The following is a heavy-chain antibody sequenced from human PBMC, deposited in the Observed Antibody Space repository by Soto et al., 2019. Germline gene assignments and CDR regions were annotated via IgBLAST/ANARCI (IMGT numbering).Heavy chain of an antibody. J-gene: IGHJ6*03. CDR3: ARPRGDYGYYYYYMDV. CDR1: GFAFSSYW. CDR2: IKQDGSEK. D-gene: IGHD4-17*01. V-gene: IGHV3-7*01. Sequence: GGSLRLSCAASGFAFSSYWMSWVRQAPGKGLEWVANIKQDGSEKYNVDSVKGRFTISRDNAKNSLYLQMNSLRAEDTAVYYCARPRGDYGYYYYYMDVWGKVTTVTVSS.